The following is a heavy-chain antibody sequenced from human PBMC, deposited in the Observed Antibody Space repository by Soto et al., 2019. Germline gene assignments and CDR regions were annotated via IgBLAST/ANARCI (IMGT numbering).Heavy chain of an antibody. J-gene: IGHJ6*02. D-gene: IGHD2-15*01. Sequence: QVQLVQSGAEVKKPGASVKVSCKASGYTFTSYGISWVRQAPGQGLEWMGWISAYNGNTNYAQKLQGRVTMTTDTSTSTAYMELRSLRSDDTAVYYCARVRGDIVVVVNNYYYYYGMDVWGQGTTVTVSS. CDR1: GYTFTSYG. CDR2: ISAYNGNT. V-gene: IGHV1-18*01. CDR3: ARVRGDIVVVVNNYYYYYGMDV.